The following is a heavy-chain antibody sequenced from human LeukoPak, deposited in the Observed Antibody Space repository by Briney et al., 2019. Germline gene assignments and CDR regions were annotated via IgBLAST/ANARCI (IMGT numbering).Heavy chain of an antibody. J-gene: IGHJ4*02. D-gene: IGHD3-10*02. Sequence: GGSLRLSCAASGFNFSIYWMNWVRQAPGKGLEWVANIKHDGSEKYYVDSVMGRFTISRDNAKNSLYLQMNSLRAGDTAVYYCAREKMLPWGQGTLVTVSS. CDR1: GFNFSIYW. CDR2: IKHDGSEK. CDR3: AREKMLP. V-gene: IGHV3-7*01.